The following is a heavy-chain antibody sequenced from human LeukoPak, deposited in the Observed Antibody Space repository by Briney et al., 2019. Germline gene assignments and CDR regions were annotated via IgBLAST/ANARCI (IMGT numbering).Heavy chain of an antibody. Sequence: GGSLRLSCAASGLAFSNYNMNWVRQAPGKGLEWVSYISSSSHSIYYADSVKGRFTVSRDNAQDSLYLQLNNLKAGDTAVYYCARSYYDFWSGSPTLVDPWGQGTLVTVSS. CDR1: GLAFSNYN. V-gene: IGHV3-48*01. CDR2: ISSSSHSI. J-gene: IGHJ5*02. CDR3: ARSYYDFWSGSPTLVDP. D-gene: IGHD3-3*01.